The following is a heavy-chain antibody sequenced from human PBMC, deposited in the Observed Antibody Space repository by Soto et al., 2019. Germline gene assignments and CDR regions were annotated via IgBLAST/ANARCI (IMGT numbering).Heavy chain of an antibody. CDR3: ARTLYSYGPRFDY. V-gene: IGHV4-59*01. CDR1: GGSISSYY. J-gene: IGHJ4*02. D-gene: IGHD5-18*01. Sequence: QVQLQESGPGLVKPSETLSLTCTVSGGSISSYYWSWIRQPPGKGLEWIGYIYYSGSTNYNTSLKSRVNISVNTSKNQFSLKLSSVTAAETAVYYCARTLYSYGPRFDYWGQGTLVTVSS. CDR2: IYYSGST.